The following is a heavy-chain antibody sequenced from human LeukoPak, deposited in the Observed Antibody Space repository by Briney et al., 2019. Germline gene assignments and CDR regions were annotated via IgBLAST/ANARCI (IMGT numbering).Heavy chain of an antibody. J-gene: IGHJ4*02. V-gene: IGHV3-21*01. CDR2: ISTSGSYL. CDR1: GFTFSSYT. CDR3: ARDGGAYDSSGYYVYFDY. Sequence: GGSLRLSCAASGFTFSSYTINWVRQAPGKGLEWVSSISTSGSYLYDADSVKGRFTISRDNAKSSLYLQMNSLRAEDTAVYYCARDGGAYDSSGYYVYFDYWGQGTLVTVSS. D-gene: IGHD3-22*01.